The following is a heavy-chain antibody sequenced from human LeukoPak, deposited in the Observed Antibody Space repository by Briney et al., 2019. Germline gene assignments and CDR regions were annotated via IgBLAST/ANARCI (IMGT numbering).Heavy chain of an antibody. CDR3: ARPGVVVTALSWFDP. CDR2: ISYDGSNK. CDR1: GFTFSSYA. J-gene: IGHJ5*02. D-gene: IGHD2-21*02. V-gene: IGHV3-30*01. Sequence: GRSLRLSCAASGFTFSSYAMHWVRQAPGKGLEWVAVISYDGSNKYCADSVKGRFTISRDNSKNTLYLQMNSLRAEDTAVYYCARPGVVVTALSWFDPWGQGTLVTVSS.